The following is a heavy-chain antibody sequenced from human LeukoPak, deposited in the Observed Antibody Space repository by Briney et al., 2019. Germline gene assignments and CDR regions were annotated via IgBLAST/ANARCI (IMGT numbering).Heavy chain of an antibody. Sequence: SETLSLTCTVSGGSISSYYWSWIRQPPGKGLEWIGYIHYSGSTNYNPSLKSRVTISVDTSKNQFSLKLSSVTAADTAVYYCARILWFGEPLFDYWGQGTLVTVSS. CDR3: ARILWFGEPLFDY. D-gene: IGHD3-10*01. J-gene: IGHJ4*02. CDR1: GGSISSYY. V-gene: IGHV4-59*01. CDR2: IHYSGST.